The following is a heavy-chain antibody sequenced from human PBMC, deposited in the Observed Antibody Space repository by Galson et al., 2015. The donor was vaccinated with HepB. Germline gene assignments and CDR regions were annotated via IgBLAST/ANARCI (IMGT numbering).Heavy chain of an antibody. Sequence: TLSLTCTVSGGSISSGSYYWSWIRQPAGKGLEWIGRIYTSGSTNYNPSLKSRVTMSVDTSKNQFSLKLSSVTAADTAVYYCARDSQVARGFDAFDIWGQGTMVTVSS. V-gene: IGHV4-61*02. J-gene: IGHJ3*02. CDR3: ARDSQVARGFDAFDI. CDR2: IYTSGST. CDR1: GGSISSGSYY.